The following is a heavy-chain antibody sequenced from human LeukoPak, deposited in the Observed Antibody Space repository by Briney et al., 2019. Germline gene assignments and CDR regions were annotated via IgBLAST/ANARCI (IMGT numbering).Heavy chain of an antibody. Sequence: SETLSLTCTVSGGSISGGSYYWSWIRQPQGKGLEWIGYIYYSGSTKYNLSLKSRVTISVDTSKNQLSLKLSSVTAADTAVYYCARGEYGLFDYWGQGTLVTVSS. D-gene: IGHD2/OR15-2a*01. CDR1: GGSISGGSYY. V-gene: IGHV4-61*01. CDR2: IYYSGST. J-gene: IGHJ4*02. CDR3: ARGEYGLFDY.